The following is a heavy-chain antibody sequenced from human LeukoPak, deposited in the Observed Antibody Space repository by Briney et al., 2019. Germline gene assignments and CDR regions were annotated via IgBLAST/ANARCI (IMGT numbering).Heavy chain of an antibody. Sequence: GASVKVSCKASGYTFTGYYMHWVRQAPGKGPEWVGRINPNSGGTNYAQKFQGRVTMTRDTSISTAYMELSRLRSDDTAVYYCARLRSSGWYDYWGQGTLVTVSS. J-gene: IGHJ4*02. CDR2: INPNSGGT. D-gene: IGHD6-19*01. CDR3: ARLRSSGWYDY. V-gene: IGHV1-2*06. CDR1: GYTFTGYY.